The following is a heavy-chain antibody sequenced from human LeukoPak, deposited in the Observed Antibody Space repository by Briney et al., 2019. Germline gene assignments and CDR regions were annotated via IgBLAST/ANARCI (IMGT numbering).Heavy chain of an antibody. J-gene: IGHJ6*02. D-gene: IGHD3-10*01. CDR3: ARDRREDYYGSGRLEGYGMDV. CDR2: IYYSGST. V-gene: IGHV4-39*07. CDR1: GGSISSSSYY. Sequence: SPSETLSLTCTVSGGSISSSSYYWGWIRQPPGKGLEWIGSIYYSGSTYYNPSLKSRVTISVDTSKNQFSLKLSSVTAADTAVYYCARDRREDYYGSGRLEGYGMDVWGQGTTVTVSS.